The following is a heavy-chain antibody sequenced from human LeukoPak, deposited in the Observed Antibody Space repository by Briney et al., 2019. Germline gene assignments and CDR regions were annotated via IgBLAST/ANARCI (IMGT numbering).Heavy chain of an antibody. V-gene: IGHV1-2*02. Sequence: GASVKVSCKASGYTFTGYYMHWVRQAPGQGLEWMGWINPNSGGTNYAQKFQGRVTMTRDTSNNTVYMDLTRLIFDDTDMYYCARDGVFRFEVGDVYYYYMDVWGKGTTVIISS. J-gene: IGHJ6*03. CDR1: GYTFTGYY. CDR3: ARDGVFRFEVGDVYYYYMDV. D-gene: IGHD2-21*02. CDR2: INPNSGGT.